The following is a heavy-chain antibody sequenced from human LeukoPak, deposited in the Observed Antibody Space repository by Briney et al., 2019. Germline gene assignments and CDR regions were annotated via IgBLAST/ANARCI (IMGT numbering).Heavy chain of an antibody. CDR2: IKQDGSEK. CDR3: ARDWDYYGSGSYLGC. V-gene: IGHV3-7*01. Sequence: GGSLRLSCAGSGFTFGDYWMSWVRQAPGRGLEWVANIKQDGSEKYSVDSVKGRFTISRDNAKNSLYLQMNSLRAEDTAVYYCARDWDYYGSGSYLGCWGQGALVTVSS. J-gene: IGHJ4*02. CDR1: GFTFGDYW. D-gene: IGHD3-10*01.